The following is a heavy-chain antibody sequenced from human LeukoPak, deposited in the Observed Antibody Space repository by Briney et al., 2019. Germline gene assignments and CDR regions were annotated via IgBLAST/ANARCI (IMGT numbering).Heavy chain of an antibody. CDR3: ACSLFGELPSLGY. D-gene: IGHD3-10*02. CDR1: GFTLSSYS. Sequence: GGSLRLSCAASGFTLSSYSMNWVRQAPGKGLEWVSSISSSSSYIYYADSVKGRFTISRDNAKNSLYLQMNSLRAEDTAVYYCACSLFGELPSLGYWGQGTLVTVSS. J-gene: IGHJ4*02. V-gene: IGHV3-21*01. CDR2: ISSSSSYI.